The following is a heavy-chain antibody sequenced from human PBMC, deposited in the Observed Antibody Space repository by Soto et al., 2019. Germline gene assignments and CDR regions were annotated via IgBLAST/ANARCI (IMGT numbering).Heavy chain of an antibody. V-gene: IGHV3-23*01. Sequence: GGSLRLSCAASGFTFSSYAMSWVRQAPGKGLEWVSAISGSGGSTYYADSVKGRFTISRDNSKNTLYLQMNSLRAEDTAVYYSAKVSATKHYYYYGMDVWGQGTTVTVSS. D-gene: IGHD5-12*01. J-gene: IGHJ6*02. CDR3: AKVSATKHYYYYGMDV. CDR2: ISGSGGST. CDR1: GFTFSSYA.